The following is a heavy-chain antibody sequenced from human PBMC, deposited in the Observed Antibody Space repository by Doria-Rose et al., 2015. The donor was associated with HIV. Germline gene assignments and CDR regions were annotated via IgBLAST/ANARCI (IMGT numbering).Heavy chain of an antibody. CDR3: TRDNGGAAVGASYY. V-gene: IGHV3-49*04. Sequence: LSCTTSGFTFGDYNQSWVRQAPGKGLEWVGFIRTKAYFGTPEYAASVKGRFTISRDDSKNIAYLQMTSLKTEDTAVYFCTRDNGGAAVGASYYWGQGTLVTVSS. D-gene: IGHD1-26*01. CDR1: GFTFGDYN. CDR2: IRTKAYFGTP. J-gene: IGHJ4*02.